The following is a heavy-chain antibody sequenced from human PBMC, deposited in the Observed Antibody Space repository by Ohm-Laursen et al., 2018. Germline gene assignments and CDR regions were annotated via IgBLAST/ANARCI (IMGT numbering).Heavy chain of an antibody. D-gene: IGHD2-15*01. CDR1: GFTFNDCA. CDR2: ISWNSGTI. Sequence: RSLRLSCAASGFTFNDCAMHWVRQAPGKGLEWVSGISWNSGTIVYADSVKGRFTISRDNAKNSLYLEMNSLRPEDTALYYCAKVLAGGYGFDMWGQGTMVTVSS. J-gene: IGHJ3*02. V-gene: IGHV3-9*01. CDR3: AKVLAGGYGFDM.